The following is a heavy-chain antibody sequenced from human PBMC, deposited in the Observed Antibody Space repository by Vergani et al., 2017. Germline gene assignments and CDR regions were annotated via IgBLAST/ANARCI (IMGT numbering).Heavy chain of an antibody. D-gene: IGHD6-19*01. CDR3: ARERSSGSYYYYYGMDV. Sequence: QVQLQESGPGLVKPSETLSLTCTVSGGSISSYYWSWIRQPPGKGLEWIGYIYYSGSTNYNPSLKSRVTISVDTSKNQFSLKLSSVTAAGTAVYYCARERSSGSYYYYYGMDVWGQGTTVTVSS. J-gene: IGHJ6*02. CDR1: GGSISSYY. V-gene: IGHV4-59*01. CDR2: IYYSGST.